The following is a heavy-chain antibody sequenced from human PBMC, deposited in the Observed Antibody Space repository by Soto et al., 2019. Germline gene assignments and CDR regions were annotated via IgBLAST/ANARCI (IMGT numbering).Heavy chain of an antibody. D-gene: IGHD2-2*01. V-gene: IGHV4-38-2*01. CDR2: IYHSGST. Sequence: LSLTCAVSGYSISSGYYWGWIRQPPGKGLEWIGSIYHSGSTYYNPSLKSRVTISVDTSKNQFSLKLSSVTAADTAVYYCARAIVVVPAAIPTNWFDPRGQGTLVTVSS. J-gene: IGHJ5*02. CDR3: ARAIVVVPAAIPTNWFDP. CDR1: GYSISSGYY.